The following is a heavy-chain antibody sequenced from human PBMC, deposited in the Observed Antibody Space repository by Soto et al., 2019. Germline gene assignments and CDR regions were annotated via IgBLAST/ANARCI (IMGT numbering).Heavy chain of an antibody. Sequence: GESLKISCKGSGYSFTSYWIGWVRQMPGKGLEWMGIIYPGDSDTRYSPSFQGQVTISADKSISTAYLQWSSLKASDTAMYYCARGPDEITMIQNCFDPWGQGTLVTVSS. J-gene: IGHJ5*02. V-gene: IGHV5-51*01. CDR1: GYSFTSYW. CDR3: ARGPDEITMIQNCFDP. CDR2: IYPGDSDT. D-gene: IGHD3-22*01.